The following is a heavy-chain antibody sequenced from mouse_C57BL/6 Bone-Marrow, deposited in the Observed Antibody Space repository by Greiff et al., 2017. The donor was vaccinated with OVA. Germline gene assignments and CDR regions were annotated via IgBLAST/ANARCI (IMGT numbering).Heavy chain of an antibody. CDR2: ISSGSSTI. J-gene: IGHJ4*01. Sequence: EVMLVESGGGLVKPGGSLKLSCAASGFTFSDYGMHWVRQAPEKGLEWVAYISSGSSTIYYADTVKGRSTISRDNAKNTLFLQMTSLRSEDTAMYYCARITTVVVYYYAMDYWGQGTSVTVSS. V-gene: IGHV5-17*01. CDR3: ARITTVVVYYYAMDY. CDR1: GFTFSDYG. D-gene: IGHD1-1*01.